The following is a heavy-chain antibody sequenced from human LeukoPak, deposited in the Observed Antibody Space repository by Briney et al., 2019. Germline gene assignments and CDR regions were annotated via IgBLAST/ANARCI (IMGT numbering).Heavy chain of an antibody. CDR3: ARGLGRSGANWLDP. J-gene: IGHJ5*02. CDR2: IYTSGST. V-gene: IGHV4-4*07. D-gene: IGHD4/OR15-4a*01. CDR1: GGSISSYY. Sequence: SETLSLTCTVSGGSISSYYWSWIRQPAGKGLEWIGRIYTSGSTNYNPSLKSRVTISVDTSKNQFSLKLSSVPAADTAVYYCARGLGRSGANWLDPWGQGTLVTVSS.